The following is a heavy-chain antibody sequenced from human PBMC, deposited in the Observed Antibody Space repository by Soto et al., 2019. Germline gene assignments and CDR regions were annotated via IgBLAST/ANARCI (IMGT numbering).Heavy chain of an antibody. CDR3: ARVPGGGRQGLITPWYNFGMDV. CDR2: ISGSGGST. D-gene: IGHD1-20*01. CDR1: GFTFSSYA. V-gene: IGHV3-23*01. J-gene: IGHJ6*02. Sequence: GGSLRLSCAASGFTFSSYAMSWVRQAPGKGLEWVSAISGSGGSTYYADSVKGRFTISRDNSKNTLYLQMNSLRAADTAVYYCARVPGGGRQGLITPWYNFGMDVWGQGTTVTVYS.